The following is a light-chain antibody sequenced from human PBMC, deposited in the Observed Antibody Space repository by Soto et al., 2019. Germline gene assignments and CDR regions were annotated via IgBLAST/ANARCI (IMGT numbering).Light chain of an antibody. CDR1: QSVSSSL. Sequence: EIVLTQSPGTLSLSPGEGATLSCRASQSVSSSLLAWFQQKPGQATRLLIHDVSSRATGIPERFSGSGSGTAFTLSISRLVHEEVAVYYCRQDGSSRLTVGQGTKLEIK. CDR3: RQDGSSRLT. CDR2: DVS. V-gene: IGKV3-20*01. J-gene: IGKJ4*02.